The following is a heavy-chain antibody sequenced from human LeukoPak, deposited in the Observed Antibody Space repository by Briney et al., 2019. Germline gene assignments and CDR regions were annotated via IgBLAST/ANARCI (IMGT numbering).Heavy chain of an antibody. V-gene: IGHV3-30*18. CDR3: AKISLYGDYLDY. CDR2: ISYDGSNK. Sequence: GGSLRLSCAASGFTFSSYGMHWVHQAPGKGLEWVAVISYDGSNKYYADSVKGRFTISRDNSKNTLYLQMNSLRAEDTAVYYCAKISLYGDYLDYWGQGTLVTVSS. J-gene: IGHJ4*02. CDR1: GFTFSSYG. D-gene: IGHD4-17*01.